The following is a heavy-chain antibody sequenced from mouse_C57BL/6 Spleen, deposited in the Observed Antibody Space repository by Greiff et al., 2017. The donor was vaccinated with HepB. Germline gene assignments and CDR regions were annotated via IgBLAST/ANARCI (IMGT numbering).Heavy chain of an antibody. D-gene: IGHD1-1*01. CDR2: INPSNGGT. CDR1: GYTFTSYW. V-gene: IGHV1-53*01. CDR3: ARDPLYYYGTDAMDY. J-gene: IGHJ4*01. Sequence: QVQLQQPGTELVKPGASVKLSCKASGYTFTSYWMHWVKQRPGQGLEWIGNINPSNGGTNYNEKFKSKATLTVDKSSSTAYMQLSSLTSEDSAVYYCARDPLYYYGTDAMDYWGQGTSVTVSS.